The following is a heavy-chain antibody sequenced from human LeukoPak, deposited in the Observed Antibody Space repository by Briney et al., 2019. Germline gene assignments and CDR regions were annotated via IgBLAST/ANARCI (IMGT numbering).Heavy chain of an antibody. V-gene: IGHV5-51*01. CDR1: GYSFTSYW. CDR2: IYPGDSET. CDR3: ARSPRDGYHDSFDI. Sequence: GESLKISCKGSGYSFTSYWIGWVRQMPGKGLEWMGIIYPGDSETRYSPSFQGQVTISADKSINTAYLQWGSLKASETAMYYCARSPRDGYHDSFDIWGQGTMVTVSS. J-gene: IGHJ3*02. D-gene: IGHD5-24*01.